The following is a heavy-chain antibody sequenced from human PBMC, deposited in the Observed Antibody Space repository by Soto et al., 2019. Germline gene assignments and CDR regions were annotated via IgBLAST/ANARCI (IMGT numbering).Heavy chain of an antibody. CDR3: ARELYCSSTSCYA. J-gene: IGHJ4*02. Sequence: GGSLRLSCAASGFTFSSYSMNWVRQAPGKGLEWVSSISSSSSYIYYADSVKGRFTISRDNAKNSLYLQMTSLRAEDTAVYYCARELYCSSTSCYAWGQGTLVTVSS. D-gene: IGHD2-2*01. V-gene: IGHV3-21*01. CDR1: GFTFSSYS. CDR2: ISSSSSYI.